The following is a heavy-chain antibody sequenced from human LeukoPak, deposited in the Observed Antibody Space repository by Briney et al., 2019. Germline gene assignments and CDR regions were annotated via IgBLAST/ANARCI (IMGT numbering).Heavy chain of an antibody. CDR1: GGSFSGYC. CDR3: ARAVAAPEGEWGMDV. D-gene: IGHD6-19*01. Sequence: SETLSLTCAVYGGSFSGYCWTWIRQPPGKGLEWIGEINHSGSTTYNPSLKSRVTISVDTSKKQFSLKLSSVTAADTAVYYCARAVAAPEGEWGMDVWGRGTTVTVSS. V-gene: IGHV4-34*01. CDR2: INHSGST. J-gene: IGHJ6*02.